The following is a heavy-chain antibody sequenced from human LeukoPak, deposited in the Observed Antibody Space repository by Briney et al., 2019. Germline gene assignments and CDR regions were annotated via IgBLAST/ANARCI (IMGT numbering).Heavy chain of an antibody. CDR1: GFTVSSNY. CDR2: IYSGGST. V-gene: IGHV3-66*01. CDR3: ARDPDGYRQGHHFDY. D-gene: IGHD5-18*01. Sequence: QPGRSLRLSCAASGFTVSSNYMSWVRQAPGKGLEWVSVIYSGGSTYYADSVKGRFTISRDNSKNTLYLQMNSLKAEDTAVYYCARDPDGYRQGHHFDYWGQGTLVTVSS. J-gene: IGHJ4*02.